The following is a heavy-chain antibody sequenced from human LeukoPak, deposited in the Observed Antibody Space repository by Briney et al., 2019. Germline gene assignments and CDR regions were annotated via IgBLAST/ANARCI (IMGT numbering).Heavy chain of an antibody. V-gene: IGHV3-23*01. D-gene: IGHD3-3*01. CDR3: AKDRLATIFGVVIQADFDY. Sequence: GGSLRLSCAASGFTFSSYAMSWVRQAPEKGLEWVSAISGSGGSTYYADSVKGRFTISRDDSKNTLYLQMNSLRAEDTAVYYCAKDRLATIFGVVIQADFDYWGQGTLVTVSS. CDR2: ISGSGGST. CDR1: GFTFSSYA. J-gene: IGHJ4*02.